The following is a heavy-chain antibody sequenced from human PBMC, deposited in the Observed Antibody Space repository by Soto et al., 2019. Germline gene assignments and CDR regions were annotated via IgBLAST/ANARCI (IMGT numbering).Heavy chain of an antibody. D-gene: IGHD3-3*01. CDR1: GLTFSSYW. CDR3: ARATNYDFWSGYYTRGYYGMDV. CDR2: INSDGSST. Sequence: GSLRLSCAASGLTFSSYWMHWVRQAPGKGLVWVSRINSDGSSTSYADSVKGRFTISRDNAKNTLYLQMNSLRAEDTAVYYCARATNYDFWSGYYTRGYYGMDVWGQGTTVTVSS. V-gene: IGHV3-74*01. J-gene: IGHJ6*02.